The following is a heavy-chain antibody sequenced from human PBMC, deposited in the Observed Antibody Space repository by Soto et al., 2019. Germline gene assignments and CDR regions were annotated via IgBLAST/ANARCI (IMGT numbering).Heavy chain of an antibody. CDR2: IDHSDSYT. Sequence: GESLKISCKGSGYSFTSYWISWVRQMPGKGLEWMGRIDHSDSYTNYSPSFQGHVTISADKSISTAYLQWSSLKASVTAMYYCARRPIFHYGMDVWGQGTTVTVSS. CDR1: GYSFTSYW. D-gene: IGHD3-9*01. CDR3: ARRPIFHYGMDV. J-gene: IGHJ6*02. V-gene: IGHV5-10-1*01.